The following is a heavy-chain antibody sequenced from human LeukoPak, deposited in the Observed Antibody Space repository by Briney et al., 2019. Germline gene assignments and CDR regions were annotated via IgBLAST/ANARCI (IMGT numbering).Heavy chain of an antibody. CDR2: IGNTET. CDR1: GFTFSTFA. CDR3: AKDGQAFNSNWDYFDA. V-gene: IGHV3-23*01. Sequence: GGSLRLSCVASGFTFSTFAMSWVRQAPGKGLEWVSSIGNTETYYADSVKGRFTIYRDNSKNTIYLPMNTLRAEDTARFHCAKDGQAFNSNWDYFDAGGQGTLVTVYS. D-gene: IGHD7-27*01. J-gene: IGHJ4*02.